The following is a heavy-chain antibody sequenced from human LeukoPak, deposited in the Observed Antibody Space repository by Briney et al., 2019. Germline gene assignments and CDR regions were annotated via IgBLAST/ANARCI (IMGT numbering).Heavy chain of an antibody. J-gene: IGHJ6*02. D-gene: IGHD7-27*01. V-gene: IGHV3-7*03. Sequence: GGSLRLSCSASGFTFSTYWMSWVRQAPGKGLEWVANMKRDGSEIYYADSVKGRFTISRDNAKNSLYLQMNSLRAEDTAVYYCARDLGRRVYYYGMDVWGQGTTVTVSS. CDR3: ARDLGRRVYYYGMDV. CDR2: MKRDGSEI. CDR1: GFTFSTYW.